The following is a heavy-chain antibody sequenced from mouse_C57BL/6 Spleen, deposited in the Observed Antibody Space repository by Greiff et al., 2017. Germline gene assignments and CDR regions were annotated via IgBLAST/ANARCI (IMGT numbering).Heavy chain of an antibody. CDR1: GYTFTSYW. CDR3: ARAGDGYRYWYVDV. V-gene: IGHV1-64*01. Sequence: QVQLQQPGAELVKPGASVKLSCKASGYTFTSYWMHWVKQRPGQGLEWIGMIHPNSGSTNYNEKFKSKATLTVDKSSSTAYMQLSSLTSEDSAVYYGARAGDGYRYWYVDVWGTGTTVTVSS. J-gene: IGHJ1*03. CDR2: IHPNSGST. D-gene: IGHD2-3*01.